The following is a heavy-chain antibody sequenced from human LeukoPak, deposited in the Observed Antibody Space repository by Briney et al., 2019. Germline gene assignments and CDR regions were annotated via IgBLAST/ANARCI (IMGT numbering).Heavy chain of an antibody. CDR1: GFSLSTSGLG. Sequence: SGPTPVKPTQTLTQTCTFSGFSLSTSGLGVGWIRQPPGKALEWLALIYWDDDKRYSPSLKSTLSISKDTSKNQVVLTMRNMDPVDTGTYYCAHRRIGAAGSGAFYHWGQGTSVTVSS. J-gene: IGHJ4*02. V-gene: IGHV2-5*02. D-gene: IGHD6-13*01. CDR2: IYWDDDK. CDR3: AHRRIGAAGSGAFYH.